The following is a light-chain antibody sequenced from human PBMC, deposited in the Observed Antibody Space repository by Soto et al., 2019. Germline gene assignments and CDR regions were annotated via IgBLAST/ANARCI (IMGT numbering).Light chain of an antibody. CDR1: QSINNW. Sequence: DIQMTQSPSTLSASVGDRVTITCRASQSINNWLAWYQQKPGKAPKFLIYDASILESGVPSRFSGSASGTEFTLTISSLQPDDFATYYCQQTLSVPRTFGLG. V-gene: IGKV1-5*01. J-gene: IGKJ1*01. CDR2: DAS. CDR3: QQTLSVPRT.